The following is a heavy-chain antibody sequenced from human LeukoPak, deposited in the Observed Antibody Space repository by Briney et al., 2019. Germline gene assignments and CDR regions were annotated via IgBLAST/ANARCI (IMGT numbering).Heavy chain of an antibody. Sequence: SETLSLTCAVYGGSFSGYYWSWIRQPPGKGLEWIGKINRSGSTSYNPSLKSRVTKSLDTSKNHFSLKLSSVTAADTAVYYCARGALKWELLPIQARKSYYFDYWGQGTLVTVSS. J-gene: IGHJ4*02. V-gene: IGHV4-34*01. D-gene: IGHD1-26*01. CDR3: ARGALKWELLPIQARKSYYFDY. CDR1: GGSFSGYY. CDR2: INRSGST.